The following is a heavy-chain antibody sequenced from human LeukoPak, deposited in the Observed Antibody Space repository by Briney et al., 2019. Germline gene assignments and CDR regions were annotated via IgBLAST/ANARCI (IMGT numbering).Heavy chain of an antibody. V-gene: IGHV3-48*03. Sequence: PGGSLRLSCAASGFTFSSYEMNWVRQAPGKGLEWVSYISSSGSTIYYADSVKGRFTISRDNAKNSLYLQMNSLRAEDTAVYYCAVVVVPAAELVPDAFDIWGLGTMVTVSS. J-gene: IGHJ3*02. CDR1: GFTFSSYE. CDR3: AVVVVPAAELVPDAFDI. D-gene: IGHD2-2*01. CDR2: ISSSGSTI.